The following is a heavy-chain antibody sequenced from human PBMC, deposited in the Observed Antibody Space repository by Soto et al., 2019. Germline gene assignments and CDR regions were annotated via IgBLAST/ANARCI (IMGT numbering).Heavy chain of an antibody. J-gene: IGHJ6*02. CDR3: AKDPQQPPSDYGMDV. V-gene: IGHV3-23*01. D-gene: IGHD6-13*01. CDR2: ISGSGGST. Sequence: GRSLRLSCAASGFTFSSYAMSWVRQAPGKGLEWVSAISGSGGSTYYADSVKGRFTISRDNSKNTLYLQMNSLRAEDTAVYYCAKDPQQPPSDYGMDVWGQGTTVTGSS. CDR1: GFTFSSYA.